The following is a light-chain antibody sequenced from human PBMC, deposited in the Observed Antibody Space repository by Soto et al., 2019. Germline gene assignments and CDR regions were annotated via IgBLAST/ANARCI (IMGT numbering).Light chain of an antibody. V-gene: IGKV3-11*01. CDR1: QGVSSS. Sequence: EIVLTQSPATLSLSPGERATLSCRASQGVSSSLAWYQQKPGQAPRLLIYDASDRATGIPARFSGSGSGTDFTLTISSLEPEDFAVYYCQQRSNWPPSITFGQGTRLENK. CDR3: QQRSNWPPSIT. CDR2: DAS. J-gene: IGKJ5*01.